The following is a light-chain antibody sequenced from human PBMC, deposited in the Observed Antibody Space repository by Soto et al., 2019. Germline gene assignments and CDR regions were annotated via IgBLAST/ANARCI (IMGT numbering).Light chain of an antibody. CDR2: SAS. J-gene: IGKJ1*01. CDR3: QEFHSSSRT. V-gene: IGKV1-5*03. CDR1: RNIDSW. Sequence: DIRMTQSPSTLSASLGDRATISCRASRNIDSWLAWYQQRPGEIPQLLIYSASNLQNGVPSRFSGSGSGTDFTLTINGLQPDDFATYYCQEFHSSSRTFGQGTRVDMK.